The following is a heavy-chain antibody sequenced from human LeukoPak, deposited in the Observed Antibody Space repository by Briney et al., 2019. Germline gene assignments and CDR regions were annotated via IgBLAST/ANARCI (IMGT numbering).Heavy chain of an antibody. CDR2: IEPAGSAT. V-gene: IGHV3-7*01. CDR3: GRFGYVAAVDS. J-gene: IGHJ4*02. D-gene: IGHD2-15*01. CDR1: GFTFSSYG. Sequence: GGSLRLSCTASGFTFSSYGMTWVRQAPGKGLEWVANIEPAGSATYYVDSVKGRFTISRDNAKNLLYLQMNSLRAEDSAVYHCGRFGYVAAVDSWGQGALVTVSS.